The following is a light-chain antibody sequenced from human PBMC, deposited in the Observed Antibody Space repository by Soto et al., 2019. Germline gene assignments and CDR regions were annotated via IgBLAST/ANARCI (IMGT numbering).Light chain of an antibody. CDR2: EVS. CDR3: ASYAGGNNLV. Sequence: QSVLTQPPSASGSPGQSVTLSCTGTSSDVGGYNSVSWYQQHPGKAPKLMIYEVSERPSGVPDRFSGSKSGNTASLTVSGLQAEDEADYYCASYAGGNNLVFGGGTKLTVL. J-gene: IGLJ3*02. V-gene: IGLV2-8*01. CDR1: SSDVGGYNS.